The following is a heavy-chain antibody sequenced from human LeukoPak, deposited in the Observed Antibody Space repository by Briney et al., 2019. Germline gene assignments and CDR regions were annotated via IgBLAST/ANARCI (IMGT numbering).Heavy chain of an antibody. V-gene: IGHV3-23*01. CDR3: AKLTGGSCYSACDY. Sequence: GGSLRLSCAASGFTFSSYAMSWVRQAPGKGLEWVSGICGSGAGTYYADSVKGRFTISRDNSKNTLYLQMHSLRAEGTAVYYCAKLTGGSCYSACDYWGQGTLVTVSS. CDR1: GFTFSSYA. J-gene: IGHJ4*02. CDR2: ICGSGAGT. D-gene: IGHD2-15*01.